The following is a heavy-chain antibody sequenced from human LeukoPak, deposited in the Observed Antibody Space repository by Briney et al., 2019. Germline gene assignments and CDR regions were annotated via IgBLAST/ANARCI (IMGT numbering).Heavy chain of an antibody. J-gene: IGHJ6*02. CDR1: GYTFTGYY. D-gene: IGHD5-12*01. Sequence: AAVKVSCKASGYTFTGYYMHWVRQAPGQGLEWMGWINPNSGGTNYAQKVQGRVTMTRDTSISTAYMELSRLRSDDTAVYYWARGPATTKTYCYYGMDVWGQGTTVTVSS. V-gene: IGHV1-2*02. CDR3: ARGPATTKTYCYYGMDV. CDR2: INPNSGGT.